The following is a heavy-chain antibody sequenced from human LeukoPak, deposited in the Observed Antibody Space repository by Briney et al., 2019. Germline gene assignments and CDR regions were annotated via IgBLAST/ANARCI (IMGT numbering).Heavy chain of an antibody. D-gene: IGHD3-16*02. CDR2: IYYSGST. J-gene: IGHJ4*02. CDR1: GGSISSSSYY. Sequence: SETLSLTCTVSGGSISSSSYYWGWIRQPPGKGLEWIGSIYYSGSTYYNPSLKSRVTISVDTSKNQFSLKLSSVTAADTAVYYCARTRSHDYVWGSYRPRGSFDYWGQGTLVTVSS. CDR3: ARTRSHDYVWGSYRPRGSFDY. V-gene: IGHV4-39*07.